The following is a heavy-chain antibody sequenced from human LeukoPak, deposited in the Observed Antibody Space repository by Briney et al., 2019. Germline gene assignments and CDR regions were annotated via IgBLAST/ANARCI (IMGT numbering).Heavy chain of an antibody. CDR1: GGSFSGYY. D-gene: IGHD3-10*01. J-gene: IGHJ6*03. Sequence: KASETLSLTCAVYGGSFSGYYWSWIRQPPGKGLEWIGEINHSGSTNYNPSLKSRVTISVDTSKNQFSLKLSSVTAADTAVYYCARRSGSGYFYYYYYMDVWGKGTTVTVSS. CDR2: INHSGST. CDR3: ARRSGSGYFYYYYYMDV. V-gene: IGHV4-34*01.